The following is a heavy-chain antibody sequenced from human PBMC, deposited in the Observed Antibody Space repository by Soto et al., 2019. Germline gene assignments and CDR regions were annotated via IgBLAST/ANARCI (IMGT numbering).Heavy chain of an antibody. D-gene: IGHD3-16*01. CDR2: ISSSSSTI. CDR1: GFSFSTYT. V-gene: IGHV3-48*01. J-gene: IGHJ5*02. Sequence: GGSLRLSCAASGFSFSTYTMNWVRQDPGKGLEWVSYISSSSSTIYYADSVKGRFTISRDNAKNSLYLQMNNLRAEDTAVYYCARCPLRFGVPWFDPWVQGILVTVSS. CDR3: ARCPLRFGVPWFDP.